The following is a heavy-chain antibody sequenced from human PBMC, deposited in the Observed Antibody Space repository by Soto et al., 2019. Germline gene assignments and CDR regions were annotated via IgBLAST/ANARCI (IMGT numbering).Heavy chain of an antibody. D-gene: IGHD3-9*01. V-gene: IGHV3-7*01. CDR1: GFSFSSYW. Sequence: EVQLVEAGGGLVQPVEYLRLSCAASGFSFSSYWMSWVRQAPGKGLEWVANRKQDGSEKYYVDSVTGRFTISRDNAKNAMYLQRSSLRAEDTSVYYCARDIFCGRDSGYSFTFYIWGQVTMRTVSS. J-gene: IGHJ3*02. CDR3: ARDIFCGRDSGYSFTFYI. CDR2: RKQDGSEK.